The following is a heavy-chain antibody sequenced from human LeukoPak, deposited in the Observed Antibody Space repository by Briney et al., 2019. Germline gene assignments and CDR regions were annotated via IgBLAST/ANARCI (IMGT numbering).Heavy chain of an antibody. V-gene: IGHV1-18*01. CDR1: GYTFTSYG. CDR2: ISAYNSNT. J-gene: IGHJ3*02. Sequence: ASVKVSCKASGYTFTSYGISWVRQAPGQGLEGMGWISAYNSNTSYAQKLQGRDTMTTDTSTSRAYMELRSLRSDDTAVYFRARDSSGYKNDAFDIWGQGTMVTVSS. D-gene: IGHD3-22*01. CDR3: ARDSSGYKNDAFDI.